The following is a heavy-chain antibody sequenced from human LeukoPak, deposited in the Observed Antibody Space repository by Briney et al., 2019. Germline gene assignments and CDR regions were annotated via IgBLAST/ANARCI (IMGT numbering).Heavy chain of an antibody. CDR2: IYHTGNT. V-gene: IGHV4-59*08. CDR3: ARQQDYGDYLAGVTGYWYFDL. D-gene: IGHD4-17*01. J-gene: IGHJ2*01. Sequence: SETLSLTCTVSGGSISSYYWSWIRQPPGKGLEWIGYIYHTGNTYYNPSLRSRVTISVDRSKNQFSLKLNSVTAADTAVYYCARQQDYGDYLAGVTGYWYFDLWGRGTLVTVSS. CDR1: GGSISSYY.